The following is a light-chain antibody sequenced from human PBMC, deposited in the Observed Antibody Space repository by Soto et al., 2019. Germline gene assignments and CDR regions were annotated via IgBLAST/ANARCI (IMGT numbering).Light chain of an antibody. J-gene: IGLJ1*01. CDR1: SSDVGAYNY. Sequence: QSVLTQPASVSGSPGQSITISCTGTSSDVGAYNYVSWYQQHPGKAPKLMICDVSNRPSGVSNRFSGSKSGNTASLTISGLQAEDEADYYCSSYKSSSTLYVFGTGTKVTVL. CDR3: SSYKSSSTLYV. CDR2: DVS. V-gene: IGLV2-14*01.